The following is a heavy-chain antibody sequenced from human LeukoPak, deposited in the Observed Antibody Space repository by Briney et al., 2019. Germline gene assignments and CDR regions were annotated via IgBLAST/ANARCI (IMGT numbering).Heavy chain of an antibody. J-gene: IGHJ4*02. CDR2: IYPGDSDI. Sequence: GESLKISCKGSGYIFTSYLIGWVRQMPGKGLEWMGIIYPGDSDIRYSPSFQGQVTISADKSISTAYLQWNSLKASDTAMYFCARRTSGTYLDYWGRGTLVTVSS. V-gene: IGHV5-51*01. D-gene: IGHD1-1*01. CDR1: GYIFTSYL. CDR3: ARRTSGTYLDY.